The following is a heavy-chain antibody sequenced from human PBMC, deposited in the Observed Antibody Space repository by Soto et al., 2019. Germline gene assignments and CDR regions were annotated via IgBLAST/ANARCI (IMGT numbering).Heavy chain of an antibody. J-gene: IGHJ4*02. D-gene: IGHD2-2*02. V-gene: IGHV3-23*01. CDR2: ISAGGRDT. Sequence: GGSLRLSCAASGFTFSDCAMSWVRQAPGKGLEWLSAISAGGRDTYYADSVKGRFTISRDNSQKTLYLQMNSLRAEDTAVYYCAKDYTVASSALDYWGQGTLVTVSS. CDR3: AKDYTVASSALDY. CDR1: GFTFSDCA.